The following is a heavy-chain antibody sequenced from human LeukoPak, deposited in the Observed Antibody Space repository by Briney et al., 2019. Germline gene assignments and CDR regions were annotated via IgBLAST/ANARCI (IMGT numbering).Heavy chain of an antibody. D-gene: IGHD6-19*01. CDR3: AMIAVADFDY. V-gene: IGHV1-69*04. CDR2: IIAILGIA. J-gene: IGHJ4*02. Sequence: SVEVSCKASGGTFSSYAISWVRQAPGQGLEWMGRIIAILGIANYAQKFQGRVTITADKSTSTAYMELSSLRSEDTAVYYCAMIAVADFDYWGQGTLVTVSS. CDR1: GGTFSSYA.